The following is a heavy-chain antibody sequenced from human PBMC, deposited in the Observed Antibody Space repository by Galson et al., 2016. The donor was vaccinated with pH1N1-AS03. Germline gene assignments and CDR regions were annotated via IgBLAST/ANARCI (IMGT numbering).Heavy chain of an antibody. CDR2: VYHTGST. D-gene: IGHD1-1*01. J-gene: IGHJ5*02. CDR3: ARAGKGRLWGSEVNWFDH. V-gene: IGHV4-4*02. Sequence: RQPPGKGLEWIGEVYHTGSTNYNPSLKSRVIVSVDKSKNQFSLNLTSVTAADTAVYYCARAGKGRLWGSEVNWFDHWGQGTLVTVSS.